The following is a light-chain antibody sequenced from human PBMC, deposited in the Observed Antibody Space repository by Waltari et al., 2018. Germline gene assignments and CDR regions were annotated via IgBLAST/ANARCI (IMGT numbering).Light chain of an antibody. J-gene: IGKJ2*01. Sequence: DIQMTQSPSSLSASVGDRVTIPCRASQSISNYLNWYQQKPGRAPKVLIYAASSLQSGVPSRFSGSGSGTDFTLTISSLQPEDFATYYCQQSFSIPMYTFGQGTKLEI. CDR1: QSISNY. CDR2: AAS. CDR3: QQSFSIPMYT. V-gene: IGKV1-39*01.